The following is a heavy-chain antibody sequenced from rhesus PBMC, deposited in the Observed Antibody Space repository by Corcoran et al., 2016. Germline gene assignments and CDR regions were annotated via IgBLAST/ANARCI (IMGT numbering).Heavy chain of an antibody. Sequence: EVQLVETGGGLVQPGGSLKLSCAASGFTFSSYGMSWVRQAPGKGLEGDSAINSGGGSTYYADSVKGRFTISRDNSKNMLSLQMNSLRAEDTAVYYCAKVLYYGSKYYFDYWGQGVLVTVSS. D-gene: IGHD4-29*01. CDR2: INSGGGST. CDR1: GFTFSSYG. CDR3: AKVLYYGSKYYFDY. J-gene: IGHJ4*01. V-gene: IGHV3S5*01.